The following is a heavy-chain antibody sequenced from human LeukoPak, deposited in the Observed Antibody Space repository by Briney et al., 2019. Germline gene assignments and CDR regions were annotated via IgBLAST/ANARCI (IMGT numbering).Heavy chain of an antibody. V-gene: IGHV3-23*01. CDR2: ISGSGGST. CDR1: GFTFSSYA. Sequence: PGGSLRLSCAASGFTFSSYAMSWVRQAPGKGLEWVSAISGSGGSTYYADSAKGRFTISRDNSKSTLYLQMNSLRAEDTAVYYCAKDRDSSSWYSYWGQGTLVTVSS. CDR3: AKDRDSSSWYSY. D-gene: IGHD6-13*01. J-gene: IGHJ4*02.